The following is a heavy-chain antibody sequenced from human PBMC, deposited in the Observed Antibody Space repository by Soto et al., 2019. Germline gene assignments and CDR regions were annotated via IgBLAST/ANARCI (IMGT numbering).Heavy chain of an antibody. V-gene: IGHV3-53*02. CDR1: GFTVSSNY. J-gene: IGHJ4*02. CDR2: LYTGGIT. Sequence: EVQLVETGGGLIQPGGSLRLSCAASGFTVSSNYMSWVRQAPGKGLEWVSALYTGGITYYADSVKDRFTISRDNPKNTLYLQMNSLRADDTAVYYCAKGMGDVASVLGDYWGQGTLVTVSS. D-gene: IGHD2-21*02. CDR3: AKGMGDVASVLGDY.